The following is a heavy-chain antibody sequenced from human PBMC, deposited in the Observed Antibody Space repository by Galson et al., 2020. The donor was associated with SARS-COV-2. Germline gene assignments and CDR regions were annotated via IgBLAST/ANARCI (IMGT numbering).Heavy chain of an antibody. CDR3: AKLGYCSSTSCSMG. CDR1: GFTFSSYG. V-gene: IGHV3-30*02. CDR2: IRYDGSNK. D-gene: IGHD2-2*03. Sequence: GGSLRLSCAASGFTFSSYGMHWVRQAPGKGLEWVAFIRYDGSNKYYADSVKGRFTISRDNSKNTLYLQMNSLRAEDTAVYYCAKLGYCSSTSCSMGWGQGTLVTVSS. J-gene: IGHJ4*02.